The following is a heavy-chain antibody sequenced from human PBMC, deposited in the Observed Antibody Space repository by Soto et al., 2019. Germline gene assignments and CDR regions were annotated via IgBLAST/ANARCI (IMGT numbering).Heavy chain of an antibody. CDR1: GGSISSSSYY. D-gene: IGHD2-8*01. CDR3: ARVRSDAIAFDY. Sequence: PSETLSLTCTVSGGSISSSSYYWGWIRQPPGKGLEWIGSIYYSGSTYYNPSLKSRVTISVDTSKNQFSLKLSSVTAADTAVYYCARVRSDAIAFDYWGQGTLVTVSS. V-gene: IGHV4-39*01. J-gene: IGHJ4*02. CDR2: IYYSGST.